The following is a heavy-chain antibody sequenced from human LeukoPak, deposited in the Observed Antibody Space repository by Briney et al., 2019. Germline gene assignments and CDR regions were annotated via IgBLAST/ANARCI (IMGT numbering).Heavy chain of an antibody. V-gene: IGHV3-21*04. CDR1: GFTFSSYS. J-gene: IGHJ3*02. D-gene: IGHD4-23*01. CDR3: AKDMLGNSDAFDI. CDR2: ISSSSSYI. Sequence: GGSLGLSCAASGFTFSSYSMNWVRRAPGKGLEWVSSISSSSSYIYYADSVKGRFTISRDNAKNSLYLQMNSLRAEDTALYYCAKDMLGNSDAFDIWGQGTMVTVSS.